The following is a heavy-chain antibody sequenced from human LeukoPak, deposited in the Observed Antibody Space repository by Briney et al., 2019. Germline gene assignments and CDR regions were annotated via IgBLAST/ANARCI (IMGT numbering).Heavy chain of an antibody. CDR1: GYTFTGYY. V-gene: IGHV1-2*02. D-gene: IGHD5-12*01. CDR2: INLNSGGT. Sequence: ASVKISCKASGYTFTGYYMHWVRQAPGQGLEWMGWINLNSGGTHYAQKFQGRVTMTRDTSISTAYMELSRLRSDDTAVYYCARDLGGGYDGFDYWGQGTLVTVSS. J-gene: IGHJ4*02. CDR3: ARDLGGGYDGFDY.